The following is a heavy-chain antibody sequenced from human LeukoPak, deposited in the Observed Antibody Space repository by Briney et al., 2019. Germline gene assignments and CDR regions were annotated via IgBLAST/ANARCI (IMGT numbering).Heavy chain of an antibody. CDR2: IYAGNSDT. CDR3: ARRGAGGGWSY. CDR1: GYSFTSYW. Sequence: GQRLQISCKGSGYSFTSYWIGWVRQMPGKGLEWMGIIYAGNSDTRYSPSFQGQVTFSVDTSISTAYLQWNSLKASDTAMYYCARRGAGGGWSYWGQGTLVTVSS. J-gene: IGHJ4*02. V-gene: IGHV5-51*01. D-gene: IGHD6-19*01.